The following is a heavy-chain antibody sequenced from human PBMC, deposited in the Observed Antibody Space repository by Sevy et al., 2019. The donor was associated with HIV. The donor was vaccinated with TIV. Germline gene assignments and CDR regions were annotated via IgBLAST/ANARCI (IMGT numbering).Heavy chain of an antibody. J-gene: IGHJ5*02. CDR2: IYPGDSDT. V-gene: IGHV5-51*01. D-gene: IGHD3-22*01. Sequence: GESLKICCKGSGYSFTSYWIGWVRQMPGKGLEWMGIIYPGDSDTRYSPSFQGQVTISADKSLSNAYLQWSSLKASDTAMYYCGRGAHYYDSSGRNWFDPWGQGTLVTVSS. CDR1: GYSFTSYW. CDR3: GRGAHYYDSSGRNWFDP.